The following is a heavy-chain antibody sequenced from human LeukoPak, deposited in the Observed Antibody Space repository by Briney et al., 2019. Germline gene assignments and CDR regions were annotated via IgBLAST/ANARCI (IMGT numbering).Heavy chain of an antibody. CDR3: TRVRGIASAGAYFGSVHDAFAK. CDR2: ISGSGRTI. D-gene: IGHD6-13*01. Sequence: PGGSLRLSCTASGFTLSAYGVNWVRLAPGKGLEWVSYISGSGRTIYYADSVKGRFTISRDNAKKSLYLEMDSLRAEDTAVYYCTRVRGIASAGAYFGSVHDAFAKWGQGTMVTVSS. V-gene: IGHV3-48*01. J-gene: IGHJ3*02. CDR1: GFTLSAYG.